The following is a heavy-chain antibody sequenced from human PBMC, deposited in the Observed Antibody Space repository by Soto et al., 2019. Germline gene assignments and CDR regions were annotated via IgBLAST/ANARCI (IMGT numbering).Heavy chain of an antibody. J-gene: IGHJ4*02. CDR2: INPNSGGT. CDR3: ARGGGYSGYDFDY. D-gene: IGHD5-12*01. V-gene: IGHV1-2*04. CDR1: GYTFTGYY. Sequence: GASVKVSCTASGYTFTGYYMHWVRQAPGQGLEWMGWINPNSGGTNYAQKFQGWVTMTRDTSISTAYMELSRLRSDDTAVYYCARGGGYSGYDFDYWGQGTLVTVS.